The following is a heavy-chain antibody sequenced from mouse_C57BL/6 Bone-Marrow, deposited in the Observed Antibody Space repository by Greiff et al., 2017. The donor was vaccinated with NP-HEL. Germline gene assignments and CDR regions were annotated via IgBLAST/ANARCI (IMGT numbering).Heavy chain of an antibody. CDR3: ARLITTVVATGYYAMDY. V-gene: IGHV1-26*01. CDR1: GYTFTDYY. D-gene: IGHD1-1*01. J-gene: IGHJ4*01. CDR2: INPNNGGT. Sequence: EVQLQQSGPELVKPGASVKISCKASGYTFTDYYMNWVKQSHGKSLEWIGDINPNNGGTSYNQKFKGKATLTVDKSSSTAYMELRSLSSEDSAVYYCARLITTVVATGYYAMDYWGQGTSVTVSS.